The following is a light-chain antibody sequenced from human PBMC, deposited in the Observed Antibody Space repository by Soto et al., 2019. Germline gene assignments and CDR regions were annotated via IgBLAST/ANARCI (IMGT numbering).Light chain of an antibody. CDR2: TAS. CDR3: QQDYSYPYT. J-gene: IGKJ2*01. CDR1: QSISSW. V-gene: IGKV1-5*03. Sequence: DIQMTQSPSTLSASVGDRATITCRSSQSISSWLAWYQQQPGKAPKLLINTASSLESGVPSRFSGSGSGTEFTLTISSLQPDDFATYYCQQDYSYPYTLCQGTKLEIK.